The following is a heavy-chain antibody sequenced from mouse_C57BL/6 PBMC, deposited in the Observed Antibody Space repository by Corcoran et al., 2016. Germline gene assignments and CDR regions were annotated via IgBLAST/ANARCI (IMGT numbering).Heavy chain of an antibody. V-gene: IGHV1-80*01. CDR1: GYAFSSYW. Sequence: QVQLQQSGAELVKPGASVKISCKASGYAFSSYWMTWVKQRPGKGLGWIGQIYPGDGDTNYNGKFKGKATLTADKSSSTAYMQLSSLTSEDSAVYFCARQIYYYGSSYGYFDVWGTGTTVTVSS. CDR2: IYPGDGDT. D-gene: IGHD1-1*01. CDR3: ARQIYYYGSSYGYFDV. J-gene: IGHJ1*03.